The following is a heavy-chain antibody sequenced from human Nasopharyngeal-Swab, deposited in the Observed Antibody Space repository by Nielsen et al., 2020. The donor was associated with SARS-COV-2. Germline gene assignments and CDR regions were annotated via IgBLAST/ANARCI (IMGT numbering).Heavy chain of an antibody. D-gene: IGHD2-15*01. J-gene: IGHJ6*02. Sequence: GESLKISCAASGFTFTNYAMSWVRQAPGKGLEWVSAISGSGGSTYYADSVKGRFTISRDSAKNSLYLQMNNLRAEDTAVYYCARGYCSSGSCYAKHYGMDVWGQGTTVTVSS. CDR1: GFTFTNYA. CDR2: ISGSGGST. V-gene: IGHV3-23*01. CDR3: ARGYCSSGSCYAKHYGMDV.